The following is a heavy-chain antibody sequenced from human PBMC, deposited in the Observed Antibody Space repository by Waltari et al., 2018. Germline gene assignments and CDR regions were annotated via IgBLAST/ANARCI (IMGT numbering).Heavy chain of an antibody. V-gene: IGHV4-39*07. D-gene: IGHD1-26*01. J-gene: IGHJ5*02. CDR1: GDSVSSGPYF. CDR2: MFYSGTT. Sequence: QLQLQESGPRLVKPAETLSLTCTVSGDSVSSGPYFWAWIRQPPGKGLEWLGSMFYSGTTYHNSSLKSRVTISVDTSKNQVSLQLKSVTAADTAVYFCARGRSGTINSFDPWGRGTLVTVSS. CDR3: ARGRSGTINSFDP.